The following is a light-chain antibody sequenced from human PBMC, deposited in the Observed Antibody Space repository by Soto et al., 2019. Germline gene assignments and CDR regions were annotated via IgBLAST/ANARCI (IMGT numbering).Light chain of an antibody. Sequence: EIQLTQSPSSLSASVGDRVTLTCRASQSISSYLNWYQQKPGKTPQLLIYAASSLQSGVPSTFRGSGSGTDFSLTISSLEPEDFSVYYCQQRSNWPPITFGQGTRLEI. CDR1: QSISSY. V-gene: IGKV1-39*01. CDR2: AAS. J-gene: IGKJ5*01. CDR3: QQRSNWPPIT.